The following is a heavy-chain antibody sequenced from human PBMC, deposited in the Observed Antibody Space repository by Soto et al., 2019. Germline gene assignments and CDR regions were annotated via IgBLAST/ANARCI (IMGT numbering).Heavy chain of an antibody. CDR1: VGTLTSYA. D-gene: IGHD4-17*01. CDR2: IIPIFGTA. V-gene: IGHV1-69*13. J-gene: IGHJ4*02. Sequence: SVKVSCKASVGTLTSYAISWVRQAPGQGLEWMGGIIPIFGTANYAQKFQGRVTITADESTSTAYMELSSLRSEDTAVYYCARVGRVYGDYDYWGQGTLVTVSS. CDR3: ARVGRVYGDYDY.